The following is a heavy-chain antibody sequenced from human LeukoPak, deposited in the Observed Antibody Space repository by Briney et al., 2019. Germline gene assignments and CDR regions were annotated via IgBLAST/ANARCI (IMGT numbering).Heavy chain of an antibody. CDR1: GGSISSRGYY. CDR2: IHYSGST. D-gene: IGHD5-12*01. Sequence: SDTLSLTCAVPGGSISSRGYYWSWIRQPPGKGLEWIGYIHYSGSTNYSPSLKSRVTISMDTSKNQFSLRLSSVTALDTAVYYCARVSGATITTYYGMDVWGQGTTVTVS. J-gene: IGHJ6*02. V-gene: IGHV4-61*08. CDR3: ARVSGATITTYYGMDV.